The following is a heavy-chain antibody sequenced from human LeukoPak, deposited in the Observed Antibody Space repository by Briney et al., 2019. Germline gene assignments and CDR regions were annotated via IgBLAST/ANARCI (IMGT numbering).Heavy chain of an antibody. CDR1: GFIFSSHG. CDR2: ITPSGDIT. V-gene: IGHV3-23*01. CDR3: AQGLAYIRFDN. J-gene: IGHJ4*02. Sequence: GGSLRLSCAASGFIFSSHGMNWVRQAPGKGLEWVSGITPSGDITYYADSMKGRFTISRDNSKNRVYLQMDSLRFEDAAIYYCAQGLAYIRFDNWGQGTLVTVSS. D-gene: IGHD1-1*01.